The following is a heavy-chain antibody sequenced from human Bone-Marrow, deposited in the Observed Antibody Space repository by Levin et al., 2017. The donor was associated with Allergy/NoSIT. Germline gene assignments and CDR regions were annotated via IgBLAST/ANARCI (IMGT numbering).Heavy chain of an antibody. D-gene: IGHD5-18*01. CDR3: ARLARGYSYGYSGTPAGCDY. Sequence: AASVKVSCKGSGYSFTSYWISWVRQMPGKGLEWMGRIDPSDSDTNYSPSFQGHVTISADKSISTAYLQWSSLKASDTAMYYCARLARGYSYGYSGTPAGCDYWGQGTLVTVSS. V-gene: IGHV5-10-1*01. CDR1: GYSFTSYW. J-gene: IGHJ4*02. CDR2: IDPSDSDT.